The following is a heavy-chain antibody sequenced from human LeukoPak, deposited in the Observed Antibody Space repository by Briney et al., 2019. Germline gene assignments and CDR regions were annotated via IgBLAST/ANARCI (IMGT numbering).Heavy chain of an antibody. V-gene: IGHV4-61*02. CDR1: GDSISSGDYY. J-gene: IGHJ3*02. Sequence: SETLSLTCTVSGDSISSGDYYWSWIRQPAGKGLEWIGRISSSESTNYNPSLKSRVTISVDTSKNQFSLKLSSVAAADTAVYYCARDPDYYGSGSYYKGRWAFDIWGQGTMVTVSS. CDR2: ISSSEST. D-gene: IGHD3-10*01. CDR3: ARDPDYYGSGSYYKGRWAFDI.